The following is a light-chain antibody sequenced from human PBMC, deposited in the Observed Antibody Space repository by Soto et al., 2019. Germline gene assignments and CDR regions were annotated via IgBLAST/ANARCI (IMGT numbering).Light chain of an antibody. CDR1: SSDVGAYNY. CDR3: SSYTSATTYV. J-gene: IGLJ1*01. CDR2: DVN. V-gene: IGLV2-14*01. Sequence: QSVLTQPASVSRSPGQSITISCTGTSSDVGAYNYDSWYQQHPGKVPKLIIYDVNNRPSGVSNRFSGSKSGNTASLTISGLQTEDEADYYCSSYTSATTYVFGTGTKVTVL.